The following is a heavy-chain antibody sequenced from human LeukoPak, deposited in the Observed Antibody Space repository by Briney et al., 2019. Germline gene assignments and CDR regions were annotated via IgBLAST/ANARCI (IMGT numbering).Heavy chain of an antibody. Sequence: ASVKVSCKASGYAFTSYDINWVRQASGQGLEWMGWMNPNTGNTGYAQKFQGRVTITRNTSISTVYMELSSLRSEDTAVYYCARGVGATISYYHYYIDVWGKGTTVTVSS. CDR1: GYAFTSYD. CDR2: MNPNTGNT. CDR3: ARGVGATISYYHYYIDV. V-gene: IGHV1-8*03. J-gene: IGHJ6*03. D-gene: IGHD1-26*01.